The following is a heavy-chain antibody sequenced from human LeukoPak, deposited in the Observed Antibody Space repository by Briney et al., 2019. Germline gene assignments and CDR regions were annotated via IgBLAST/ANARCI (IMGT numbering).Heavy chain of an antibody. CDR3: ASSYSGGNPRKDYYYYYMDV. V-gene: IGHV1-69*13. Sequence: ASVKVSCKASGGTFSNSAISWVRQAPGQGLEWMGGIIPIFGTANYAQRFQGRVTITADESTSTAYMELSSLRSEDTAVYYCASSYSGGNPRKDYYYYYMDVWGKGTTVTISS. J-gene: IGHJ6*03. D-gene: IGHD2-21*01. CDR2: IIPIFGTA. CDR1: GGTFSNSA.